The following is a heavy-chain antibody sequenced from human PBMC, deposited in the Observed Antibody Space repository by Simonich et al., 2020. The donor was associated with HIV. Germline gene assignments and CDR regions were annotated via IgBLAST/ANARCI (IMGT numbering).Heavy chain of an antibody. V-gene: IGHV4-34*01. Sequence: QVQLQQWGAGLLKPSETLSLTCAVYGGSFSGYYWRWIRQPPGKGLEWNGEINHRASTNYTPSHKSRVTISVDTSKNHFSLKLNSVTAADTAVYYCARETKGGTSPLAFDAFDIWGQGTMVTVSS. CDR1: GGSFSGYY. D-gene: IGHD1-1*01. J-gene: IGHJ3*02. CDR2: INHRAST. CDR3: ARETKGGTSPLAFDAFDI.